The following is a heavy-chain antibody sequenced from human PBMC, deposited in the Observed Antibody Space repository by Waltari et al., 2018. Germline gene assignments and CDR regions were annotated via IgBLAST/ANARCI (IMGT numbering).Heavy chain of an antibody. Sequence: EVQLVQSGAEVKKPGATVKVSCKVSGYTFTDYYMHWVQQAPGKGLEWIGLVGPEDGETIYAEKFQGGVTITADTSTDTAYMELSGLSTEDTAVYYCAKPRPYHDACDIWGQGTMVTVSS. CDR2: VGPEDGET. V-gene: IGHV1-69-2*01. D-gene: IGHD2-2*01. CDR3: AKPRPYHDACDI. J-gene: IGHJ3*02. CDR1: GYTFTDYY.